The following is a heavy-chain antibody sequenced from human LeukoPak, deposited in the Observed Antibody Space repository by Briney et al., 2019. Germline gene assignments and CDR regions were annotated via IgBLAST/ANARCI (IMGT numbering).Heavy chain of an antibody. CDR2: IYHSGST. CDR3: AREGGATDY. Sequence: SETLSLTCTVSGGSISSGGYFWSWIRQPPGKGLEWIGYIYHSGSTYYNPSLKSRVTISVDRSKNQFSLKLSSVTAADTAVYYCAREGGATDYWGQGTLVTVSS. CDR1: GGSISSGGYF. V-gene: IGHV4-30-2*01. J-gene: IGHJ4*02. D-gene: IGHD1-26*01.